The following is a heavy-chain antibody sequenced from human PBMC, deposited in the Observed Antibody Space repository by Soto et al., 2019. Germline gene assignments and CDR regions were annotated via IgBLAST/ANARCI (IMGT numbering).Heavy chain of an antibody. CDR3: DLVPSSVYRFDAFDI. J-gene: IGHJ3*02. Sequence: PGESLKISCNGSGYSFTSYWIGWVRQMPGKGLEWMGIIYPGDSDTRYSPSFQGQVTISADKSISTAYLQWSSLKASDTAMYYCDLVPSSVYRFDAFDIWGQGTMVTV. CDR1: GYSFTSYW. D-gene: IGHD3-16*02. CDR2: IYPGDSDT. V-gene: IGHV5-51*01.